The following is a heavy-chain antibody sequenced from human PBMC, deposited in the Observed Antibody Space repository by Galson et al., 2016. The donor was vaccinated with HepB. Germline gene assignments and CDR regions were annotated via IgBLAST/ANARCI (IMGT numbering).Heavy chain of an antibody. CDR2: IKEDGSER. V-gene: IGHV3-7*01. J-gene: IGHJ4*02. D-gene: IGHD5-18*01. Sequence: LRLSCAASGFTFSTYWMTWFRQAPGKGREWVANIKEDGSERYYADSVRGRFTISRDNAKNSLYLQMNSLRAEDAAVYYCAREPGYNYGFTWGYWGQGTRVTVSS. CDR1: GFTFSTYW. CDR3: AREPGYNYGFTWGY.